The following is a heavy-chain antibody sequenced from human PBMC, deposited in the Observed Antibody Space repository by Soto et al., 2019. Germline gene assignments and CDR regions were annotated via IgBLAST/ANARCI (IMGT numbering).Heavy chain of an antibody. J-gene: IGHJ4*02. V-gene: IGHV4-34*01. Sequence: PRGTMALRSGVYGGSVNSSDGSWMRQPPGKGLEWIGEINHSGSTNYNPSLKSRVIISLDTSKIQFSLKLSSVTAADTAVYYCARGRKRFGRSSYVDWGQGALVTVSS. CDR1: GGSVNSSD. CDR2: INHSGST. D-gene: IGHD6-6*01. CDR3: ARGRKRFGRSSYVD.